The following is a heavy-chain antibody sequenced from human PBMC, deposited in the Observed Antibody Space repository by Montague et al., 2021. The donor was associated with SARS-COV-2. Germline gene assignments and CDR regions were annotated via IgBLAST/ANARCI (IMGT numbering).Heavy chain of an antibody. V-gene: IGHV4-34*01. CDR1: GGSFSGYY. J-gene: IGHJ6*02. CDR2: INHSGST. Sequence: SETLSLTCAVYGGSFSGYYWSWIRQPPGKGLEWVGEINHSGSTKYNPSLKSRVTISVDTSKNQFSLKLSSVTAADTAVYYCARGSGCSGGICYAEWDPYCYDGMDVWGQGTTVTVSS. CDR3: ARGSGCSGGICYAEWDPYCYDGMDV. D-gene: IGHD2-15*01.